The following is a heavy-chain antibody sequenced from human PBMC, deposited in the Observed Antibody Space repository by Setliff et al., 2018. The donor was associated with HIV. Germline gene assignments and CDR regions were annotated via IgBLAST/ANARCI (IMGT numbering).Heavy chain of an antibody. CDR1: GGSISEYY. CDR3: ARHRYYDILFDP. CDR2: IDYSGST. D-gene: IGHD3-9*01. J-gene: IGHJ5*02. V-gene: IGHV4-59*08. Sequence: SETLSLTCTVSGGSISEYYWSWIRQPPGKGLEWIGYIDYSGSTNYNASLKSRLTMSIDSSRNQFSLRLSSVTAADTAVYYCARHRYYDILFDPWGQGTLVTVSS.